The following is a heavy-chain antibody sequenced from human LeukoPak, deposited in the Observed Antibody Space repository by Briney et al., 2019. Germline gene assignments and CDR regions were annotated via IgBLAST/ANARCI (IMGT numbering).Heavy chain of an antibody. CDR3: AKDNSRWVVVVVAATFGYYFDY. V-gene: IGHV3-23*01. CDR1: GFTFSSYA. Sequence: GGSLRLSCAASGFTFSSYAMSWVRQAPGKGLEWVSAISGSGGSTYYTDSVKGRFTISRDNSKNTLYLQMNSLRAEDTAVYYCAKDNSRWVVVVVAATFGYYFDYWGQGTLVTVSS. D-gene: IGHD2-15*01. CDR2: ISGSGGST. J-gene: IGHJ4*02.